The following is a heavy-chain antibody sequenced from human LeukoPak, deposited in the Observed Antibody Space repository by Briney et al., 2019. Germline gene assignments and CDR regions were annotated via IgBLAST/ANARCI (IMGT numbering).Heavy chain of an antibody. CDR2: ISSSSSYT. Sequence: GGSLRLSCAASGFTFSDYYMSWIRQAPGKGLEWVSYISSSSSYTNYADSVKGRFTISRDNAKNSLYLQMNSLRSEDTAAYYCAAAIASGSYYNSYYYYYGMDVWGKGTTVTVSS. CDR1: GFTFSDYY. D-gene: IGHD3-10*01. J-gene: IGHJ6*04. V-gene: IGHV3-11*03. CDR3: AAAIASGSYYNSYYYYYGMDV.